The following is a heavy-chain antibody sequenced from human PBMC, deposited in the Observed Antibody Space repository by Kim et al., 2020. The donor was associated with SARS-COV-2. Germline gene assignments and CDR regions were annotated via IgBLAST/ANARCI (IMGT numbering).Heavy chain of an antibody. Sequence: YAASVKGRFTISSDNCKNVVSLQMNSLMSEDTAIYYCVRDYGPGHQVLEWGQGTLVTVSP. D-gene: IGHD3-10*01. V-gene: IGHV3-74*01. CDR3: VRDYGPGHQVLE. J-gene: IGHJ4*02.